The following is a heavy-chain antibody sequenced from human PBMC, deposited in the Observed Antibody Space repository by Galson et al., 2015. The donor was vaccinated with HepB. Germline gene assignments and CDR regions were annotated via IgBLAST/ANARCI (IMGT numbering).Heavy chain of an antibody. V-gene: IGHV3-66*01. CDR3: ARDRGIVGAPIRGAFDI. CDR1: GFTVSSNY. J-gene: IGHJ3*02. Sequence: SLRLSCAASGFTVSSNYMSWVRQAPGQGLEWVSVIYSGGSTYYADSVKGRFTISRDNSKNTLYLQMNSLRAEDTAVYYCARDRGIVGAPIRGAFDIWGQGTMVTVSS. CDR2: IYSGGST. D-gene: IGHD1-26*01.